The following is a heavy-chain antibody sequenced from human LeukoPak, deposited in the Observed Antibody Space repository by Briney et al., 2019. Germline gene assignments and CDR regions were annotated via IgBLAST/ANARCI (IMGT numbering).Heavy chain of an antibody. CDR1: GGSISSGDYY. V-gene: IGHV4-30-4*08. J-gene: IGHJ5*02. D-gene: IGHD3-10*01. Sequence: SETLSLTCTVSGGSISSGDYYWSWIRQPPGKGLEWIGYIYYNGSTFYNPSLKSRVTISVDTSKNQFSLKLSSVTAADTAVYYCARTSLGGAWFDPWGQGTLVTVSS. CDR2: IYYNGST. CDR3: ARTSLGGAWFDP.